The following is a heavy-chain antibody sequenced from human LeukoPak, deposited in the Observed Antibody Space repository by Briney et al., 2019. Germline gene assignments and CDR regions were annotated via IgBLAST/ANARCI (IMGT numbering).Heavy chain of an antibody. CDR2: VDHTGST. CDR1: DDSITMYY. CDR3: ARGRVSSSTWYSTYYYFFYMDF. D-gene: IGHD4-11*01. Sequence: SETLSLTCTVSDDSITMYYWTWLRQPPGKGLEWIGYVDHTGSTKFNPSLNGRVSISRDTSNNFFSLRLRSVTAADTAVYFCARGRVSSSTWYSTYYYFFYMDFWGKGTTVTVSS. J-gene: IGHJ6*03. V-gene: IGHV4-59*01.